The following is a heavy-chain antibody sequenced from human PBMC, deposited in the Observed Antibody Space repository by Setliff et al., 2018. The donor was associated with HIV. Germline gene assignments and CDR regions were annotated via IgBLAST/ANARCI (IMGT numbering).Heavy chain of an antibody. J-gene: IGHJ6*02. V-gene: IGHV3-72*01. CDR2: IANKADSHTI. Sequence: GGSLRLSCAASGFTFNNNAMSWVRQAPGKGLEWVGRIANKADSHTIQYAASVQGRFTISRDDSKNSLYLQMSNLQAEDTALYYCTRAGYGHGLDIWGQGTTVTVSS. D-gene: IGHD5-18*01. CDR3: TRAGYGHGLDI. CDR1: GFTFNNNA.